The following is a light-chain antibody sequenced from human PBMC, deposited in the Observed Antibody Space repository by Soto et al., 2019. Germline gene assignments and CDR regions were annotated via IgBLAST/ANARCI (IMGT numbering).Light chain of an antibody. CDR3: QQFNNYPFT. CDR2: DAS. CDR1: QDISNY. Sequence: DIQMTQSPSSLSASVGDRVTITCQASQDISNYLNWYQQKPGKAPKLLIYDASSLESGVPSRFSGSGSGTDFTLTISSLQPEDFATYYCQQFNNYPFTFGPGTKVDIK. V-gene: IGKV1-33*01. J-gene: IGKJ3*01.